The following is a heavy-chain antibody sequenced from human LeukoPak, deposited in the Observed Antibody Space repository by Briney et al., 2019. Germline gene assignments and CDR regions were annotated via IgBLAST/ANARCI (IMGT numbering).Heavy chain of an antibody. V-gene: IGHV3-48*03. J-gene: IGHJ4*02. CDR2: INNSGSTK. CDR3: ARELPVTTPYFDY. CDR1: GFTFSSYE. Sequence: GGSLRLSCAASGFTFSSYEMNWVRQAPGKGLEWISYINNSGSTKNYADSVKGRLTISRDNAKNSLYLQMNRLRAEDTAVYYCARELPVTTPYFDYWGQGTLVTVSS. D-gene: IGHD4-17*01.